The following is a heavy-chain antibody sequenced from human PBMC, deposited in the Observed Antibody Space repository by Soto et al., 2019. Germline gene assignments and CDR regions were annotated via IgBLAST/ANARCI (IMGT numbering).Heavy chain of an antibody. CDR2: ISVDPGTT. V-gene: IGHV3-23*01. CDR1: GLTISSYP. D-gene: IGHD2-2*01. CDR3: AKRPQDIVVVPAANGGYSGYDYYFDY. Sequence: GGSLRLSCAASGLTISSYPMSWVRQTPGKGLQWVSSISVDPGTTYYADSVKGRFTISRDNSKNTLYLQMNSLRAEDTAVYYCAKRPQDIVVVPAANGGYSGYDYYFDYWGQGTLVTVSS. J-gene: IGHJ4*02.